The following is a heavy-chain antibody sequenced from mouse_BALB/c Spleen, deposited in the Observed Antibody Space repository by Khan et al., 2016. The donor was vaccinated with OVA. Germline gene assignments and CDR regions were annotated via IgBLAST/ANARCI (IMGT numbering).Heavy chain of an antibody. J-gene: IGHJ2*01. V-gene: IGHV1-7*01. CDR2: INPTTGYT. CDR3: ARRGLRWDFDY. CDR1: GYTFINYW. Sequence: VQLQQPGAELAKPGASVKMSCKASGYTFINYWMNWVKQRPGQGLEWIGYINPTTGYTEYNQKFKDKATLTADKSSSTAHMQLSSLTFEDSAVYYCARRGLRWDFDYWGQGTTLTVSS. D-gene: IGHD1-1*01.